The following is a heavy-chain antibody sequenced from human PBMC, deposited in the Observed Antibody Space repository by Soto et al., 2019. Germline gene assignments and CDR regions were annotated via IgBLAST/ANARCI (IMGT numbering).Heavy chain of an antibody. CDR3: AHRQLYNGAWNEGTFDF. D-gene: IGHD1-1*01. J-gene: IGHJ4*02. CDR1: GFSLTSRPVG. CDR2: IYWDDDK. V-gene: IGHV2-5*02. Sequence: QITLKESGRTLVKPTQTLTLTCTFSGFSLTSRPVGVGWIRQPPGQALEWLALIYWDDDKRYNPSLKTTVTVTKDTSRNQVVLTMTNMDPIDTATYYCAHRQLYNGAWNEGTFDFWGQGALFTVSS.